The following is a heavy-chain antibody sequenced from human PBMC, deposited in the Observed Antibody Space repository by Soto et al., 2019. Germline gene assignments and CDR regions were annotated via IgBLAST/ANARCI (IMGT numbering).Heavy chain of an antibody. J-gene: IGHJ4*02. CDR3: AIDGLTGYFDY. Sequence: SQTMPHTYSVSGGNIRNHYGSWIRQTQGKGLEWIGYIYYSGSTNYNPSLKSRVTISVDTSKNQFSLKLSSVTAADSAVYYCAIDGLTGYFDYLVQGTLVTVSS. V-gene: IGHV4-59*11. CDR2: IYYSGST. CDR1: GGNIRNHY. D-gene: IGHD3-9*01.